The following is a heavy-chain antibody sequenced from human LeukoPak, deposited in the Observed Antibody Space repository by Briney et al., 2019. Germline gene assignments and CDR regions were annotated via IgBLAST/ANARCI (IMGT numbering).Heavy chain of an antibody. Sequence: SETLSLTCTVSGGSISNYYWSWIRRPPGKGLEWIGYIHYSGSTNYNPSLKSRGTLSVDTSKNQFSLQLRSVATADTAMYYCARGRVEMATIDFDYWGQGTLVTVSS. CDR3: ARGRVEMATIDFDY. CDR1: GGSISNYY. V-gene: IGHV4-59*01. J-gene: IGHJ4*02. D-gene: IGHD5-24*01. CDR2: IHYSGST.